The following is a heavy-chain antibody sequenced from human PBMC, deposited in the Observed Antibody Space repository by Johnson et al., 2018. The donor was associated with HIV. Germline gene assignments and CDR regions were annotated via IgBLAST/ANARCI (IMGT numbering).Heavy chain of an antibody. CDR2: IWFDGSNE. J-gene: IGHJ3*02. CDR3: ARDGMAATKANI. CDR1: GFTFSKFG. Sequence: QVQLVESGGGLVKPGGSLRLSCAASGFTFSKFGMHWVRQAPGKGLEWVAVIWFDGSNEYYADSVKGRFTISRDNSKNTLYLQMNSLRAEDTAVYYCARDGMAATKANIWGQGTMVTVSS. V-gene: IGHV3-33*08. D-gene: IGHD1-14*01.